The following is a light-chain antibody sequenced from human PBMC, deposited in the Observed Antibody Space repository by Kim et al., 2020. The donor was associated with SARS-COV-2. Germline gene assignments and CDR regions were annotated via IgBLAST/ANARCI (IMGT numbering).Light chain of an antibody. Sequence: SASTGDRVTVTCRASHGIGSYLAWYQKKSGQAPRLLIYAASTLQTGVPSRFSGTGSGTDFTLTISCLQSEDFGSYDCQQYYDYPFSFGQGTKLEI. CDR1: HGIGSY. J-gene: IGKJ2*01. CDR3: QQYYDYPFS. CDR2: AAS. V-gene: IGKV1-8*01.